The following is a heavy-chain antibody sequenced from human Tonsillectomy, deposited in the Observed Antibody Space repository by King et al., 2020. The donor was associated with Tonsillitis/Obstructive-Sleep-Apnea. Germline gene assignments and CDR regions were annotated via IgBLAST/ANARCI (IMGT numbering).Heavy chain of an antibody. Sequence: VQLVESGGGLVQPGGSLRLSCAASGFTFSSYWMHWVRQAPGKGLVWVSRIKNDGSSTSYADSVKGRFTISRDNAKNTLSQQMNSLRAEDTAVYYCARGDRVAQGNYAMDVWGQGTTVTVSS. V-gene: IGHV3-74*01. CDR3: ARGDRVAQGNYAMDV. J-gene: IGHJ6*02. CDR2: IKNDGSST. CDR1: GFTFSSYW. D-gene: IGHD2-15*01.